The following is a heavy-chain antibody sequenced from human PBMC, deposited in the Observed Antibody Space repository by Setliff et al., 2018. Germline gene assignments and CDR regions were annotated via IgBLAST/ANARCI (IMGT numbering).Heavy chain of an antibody. CDR3: ARVLFGDLFSWFDP. J-gene: IGHJ5*02. CDR2: INPNTGGT. V-gene: IGHV1-2*02. CDR1: GYTFAGYY. D-gene: IGHD3-10*02. Sequence: AASVKVSCKASGYTFAGYYLHWVRQAPGQGLQWMGWINPNTGGTDYAPRFQGRVTMTRDTSLSTAYMEVRSLRSDDTAVYYCARVLFGDLFSWFDPWGQGTLVTVSS.